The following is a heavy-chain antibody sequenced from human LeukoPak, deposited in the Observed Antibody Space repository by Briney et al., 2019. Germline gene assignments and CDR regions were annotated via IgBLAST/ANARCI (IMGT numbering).Heavy chain of an antibody. CDR3: ARGEMYCSSTGCYRYFDY. CDR1: GYTFTGYY. CDR2: INPNSGGT. J-gene: IGHJ4*02. D-gene: IGHD2-2*01. V-gene: IGHV1-2*02. Sequence: ASVKVSCKASGYTFTGYYMHWVRQAPGQGLEWMGWINPNSGGTNYARKFQGRVTMTRDTSISTAYMELSRLRSDDTAVYYCARGEMYCSSTGCYRYFDYWGQGTLVTVSS.